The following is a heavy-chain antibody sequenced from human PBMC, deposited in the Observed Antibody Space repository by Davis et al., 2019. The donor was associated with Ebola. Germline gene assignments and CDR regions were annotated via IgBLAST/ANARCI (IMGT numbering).Heavy chain of an antibody. CDR1: GCSFSSHP. J-gene: IGHJ4*02. D-gene: IGHD3-9*01. V-gene: IGHV1-69*13. CDR2: IIPIFDTP. CDR3: ARDFDGGNYYFDY. Sequence: SVMVPHKPSGCSFSSHPISWVRQAPRQGLEWMGGIIPIFDTPHYAQKFQGRITITADASTSTAYMELSSLRSEDTATYFCARDFDGGNYYFDYWGPGTPVTVSS.